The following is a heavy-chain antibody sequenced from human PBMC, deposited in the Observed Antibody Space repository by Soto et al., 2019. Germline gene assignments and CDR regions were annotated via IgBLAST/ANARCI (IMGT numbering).Heavy chain of an antibody. CDR2: INHSGST. D-gene: IGHD1-26*01. V-gene: IGHV4-34*01. CDR1: GGSFSGYY. CDR3: ARGLRGLVGATWAYYYYGMDV. Sequence: PSETLSLTCAVYGGSFSGYYWSWIRQPPGKGLEWIGEINHSGSTNYNPSLKSRVTISVGTSKNQFSLKLSSVTAADTAVYYCARGLRGLVGATWAYYYYGMDVWGQGTTVTVSS. J-gene: IGHJ6*02.